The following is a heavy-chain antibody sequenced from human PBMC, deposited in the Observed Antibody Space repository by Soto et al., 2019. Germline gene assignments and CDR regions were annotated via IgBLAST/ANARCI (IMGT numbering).Heavy chain of an antibody. Sequence: GASVKVSCTASAFTFTTYYIRWVRQAPGQGLEWMGVINPSGGSINYAQKFHGRVTMTRDTSTSTVYMELSSLRSEDTAVYYCARDRGRGGSYYIYFYGMDVWGQGTTVTVSS. CDR2: INPSGGSI. J-gene: IGHJ6*02. V-gene: IGHV1-46*01. D-gene: IGHD1-26*01. CDR3: ARDRGRGGSYYIYFYGMDV. CDR1: AFTFTTYY.